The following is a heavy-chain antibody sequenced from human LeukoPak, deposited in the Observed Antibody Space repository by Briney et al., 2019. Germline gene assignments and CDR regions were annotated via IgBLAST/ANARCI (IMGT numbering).Heavy chain of an antibody. CDR3: AKSYFDYSTYYSYYFNL. CDR1: GGSISGGY. V-gene: IGHV4-4*09. J-gene: IGHJ4*02. CDR2: VYTSGST. Sequence: SKTLSLTCTVSGGSISGGYWSWIRQPPGRGLEWIGYVYTSGSTNYNPSLKSRVTISVDTSKSQFALKLSSVTAADTAVYYCAKSYFDYSTYYSYYFNLWGQGALVTVSS. D-gene: IGHD4-11*01.